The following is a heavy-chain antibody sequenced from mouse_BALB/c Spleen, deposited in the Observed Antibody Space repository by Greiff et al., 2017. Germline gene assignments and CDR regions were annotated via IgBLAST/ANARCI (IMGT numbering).Heavy chain of an antibody. CDR1: GFTFSDYY. J-gene: IGHJ1*01. V-gene: IGHV5-4*02. CDR2: ISDGGSYT. Sequence: EVKLMESGGGLVKPGGSLKLSCAASGFTFSDYYMYWVRQTPEKRLEWVATISDGGSYTYYPDSVKGRFTISRDNAKNNLYLQMSSLKSEDTAMYYCARDIQFLGYFDVWGAGTTVTVSS. CDR3: ARDIQFLGYFDV.